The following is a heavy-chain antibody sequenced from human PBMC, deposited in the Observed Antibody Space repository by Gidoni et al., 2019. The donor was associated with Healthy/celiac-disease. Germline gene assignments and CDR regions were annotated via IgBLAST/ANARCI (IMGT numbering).Heavy chain of an antibody. Sequence: EVQLVESGGGLVKPGWSLSLSSAASGFPFSSSRMNGVRQAPGKGLEWVSSISSSSSYIYYADSVKGRFTISRDNAKNSLYLQMNSLRAEDTAVYYCARDLGTGYCSGGSCYFQHWGQGTLVTVSS. CDR2: ISSSSSYI. V-gene: IGHV3-21*01. D-gene: IGHD2-15*01. J-gene: IGHJ1*01. CDR3: ARDLGTGYCSGGSCYFQH. CDR1: GFPFSSSR.